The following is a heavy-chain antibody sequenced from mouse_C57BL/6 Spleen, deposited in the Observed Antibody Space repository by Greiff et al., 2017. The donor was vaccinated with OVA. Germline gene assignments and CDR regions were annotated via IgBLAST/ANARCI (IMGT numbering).Heavy chain of an antibody. CDR3: ASCGDYDNYDY. Sequence: EVKLMESGPGLVKPSQSLSLTCSVTGYSITSGYYWNWIRQSPGNKLEWMGFISYDGSNNYNPSLKNRISITRDTSTNQLFLKLNSVATEDTATDCCASCGDYDNYDYWGQGTTLTVSS. J-gene: IGHJ2*01. D-gene: IGHD2-1*01. V-gene: IGHV3-6*01. CDR1: GYSITSGYY. CDR2: ISYDGSN.